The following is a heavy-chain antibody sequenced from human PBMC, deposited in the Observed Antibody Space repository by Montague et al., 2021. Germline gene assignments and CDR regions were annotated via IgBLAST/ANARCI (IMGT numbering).Heavy chain of an antibody. V-gene: IGHV3-9*01. CDR2: ISGNSINT. CDR3: VKDTRDYYPDF. D-gene: IGHD3-3*01. CDR1: GFIFNNYV. Sequence: SLRLSCAASGFIFNNYVMNWVRQAPGKGLEWVSGISGNSINTDYADSVKGRFTISRDNAKNSLYLQMNSLRAEDTAFYYCVKDTRDYYPDFWGQGILVTVSS. J-gene: IGHJ4*02.